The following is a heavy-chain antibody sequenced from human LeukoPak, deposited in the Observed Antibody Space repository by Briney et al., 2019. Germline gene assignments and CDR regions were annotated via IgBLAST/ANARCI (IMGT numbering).Heavy chain of an antibody. D-gene: IGHD3-22*01. Sequence: GSLRLSCAASGFSFSSYEMNWVRQPPGKGLEWIGSIYYSGSTYYNPSLKSRVTISVDTSKNQFSLKLSSVTAADTAVYYCARVGSSRGSYYYDSSGYYYYYYYMDVWGKGTTVTISS. J-gene: IGHJ6*03. CDR3: ARVGSSRGSYYYDSSGYYYYYYYMDV. CDR1: GFSFSSYE. V-gene: IGHV4-39*07. CDR2: IYYSGST.